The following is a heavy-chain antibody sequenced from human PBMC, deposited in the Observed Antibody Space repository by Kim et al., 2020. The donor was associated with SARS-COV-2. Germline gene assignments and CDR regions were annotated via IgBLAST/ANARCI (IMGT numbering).Heavy chain of an antibody. V-gene: IGHV1-18*04. CDR3: ARDRDIVVVPAAIRYYGMDV. CDR2: ISAYNGNT. D-gene: IGHD2-2*01. CDR1: GYTFTSYG. J-gene: IGHJ6*02. Sequence: ASVKVSCKASGYTFTSYGISWVRQAPGQGLEWMGWISAYNGNTNYAQKLQGRVTMTTDTSTSTAYMELRSLRSDDTAVYYCARDRDIVVVPAAIRYYGMDVWGQGTTVTVSS.